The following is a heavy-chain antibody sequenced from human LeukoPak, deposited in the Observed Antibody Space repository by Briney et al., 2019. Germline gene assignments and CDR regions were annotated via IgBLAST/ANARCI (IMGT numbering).Heavy chain of an antibody. CDR2: IYPGDSDT. V-gene: IGHV5-51*01. CDR3: ARQVPGYCSSTSCLDAFDI. D-gene: IGHD2-2*01. Sequence: GESLKISCKGSGYSFTSYWIGWVRQMPGKGLEWMGIIYPGDSDTRYSPSFQGQVTISADKSISTAYLQWSSLKASDTAMYYCARQVPGYCSSTSCLDAFDIWGQGTMVTV. CDR1: GYSFTSYW. J-gene: IGHJ3*02.